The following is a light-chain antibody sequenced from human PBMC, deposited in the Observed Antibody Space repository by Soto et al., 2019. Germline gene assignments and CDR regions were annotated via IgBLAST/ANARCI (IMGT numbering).Light chain of an antibody. CDR2: DVS. CDR1: SSDVGGYNY. Sequence: QSALTQPASVSGSPGQSITISCTGTSSDVGGYNYVSWFQQHPDKAPKLIIYDVSYRPSGVSNRFSGSKSGNTASLTISGLQAEDEADYYCSSFTTTDPLIFGGGTKLTVL. CDR3: SSFTTTDPLI. J-gene: IGLJ2*01. V-gene: IGLV2-14*01.